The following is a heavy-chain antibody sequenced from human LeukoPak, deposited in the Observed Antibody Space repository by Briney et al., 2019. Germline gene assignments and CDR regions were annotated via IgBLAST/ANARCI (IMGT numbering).Heavy chain of an antibody. CDR1: GFTFSSYW. CDR3: ARDAAAYVEGHMDV. CDR2: ISYDGSNK. J-gene: IGHJ6*03. V-gene: IGHV3-30-3*01. D-gene: IGHD4-17*01. Sequence: PGGSLRLSRAASGFTFSSYWMTWVRQAPGKGLEWVAVISYDGSNKYYADSVKGRLSISRDNSKNTLYVQMNSLRAEDTAVYYCARDAAAYVEGHMDVWGKGTTVTVSS.